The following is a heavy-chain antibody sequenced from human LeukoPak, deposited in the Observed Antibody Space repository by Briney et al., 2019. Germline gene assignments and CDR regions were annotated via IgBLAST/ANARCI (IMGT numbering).Heavy chain of an antibody. CDR1: GYTFTSYY. Sequence: ASVKVSCKASGYTFTSYYMHWVRQAPGQGLEWMGIINPSGGSTSYAQKFEGRVSMTRDTSTSTVYMVLSSLRSEDTAVYSCPRASYGVEGCPGPWGQGTLVTVSS. V-gene: IGHV1-46*03. CDR2: INPSGGST. D-gene: IGHD2-8*01. J-gene: IGHJ5*02. CDR3: PRASYGVEGCPGP.